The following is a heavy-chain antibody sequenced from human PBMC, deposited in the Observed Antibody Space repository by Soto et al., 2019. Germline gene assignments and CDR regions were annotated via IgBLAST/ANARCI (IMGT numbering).Heavy chain of an antibody. CDR1: GGTFSSYA. J-gene: IGHJ6*02. CDR2: IIPIFGTA. D-gene: IGHD4-17*01. Sequence: SVKVSCKASGGTFSSYAISWVRQAPGQGLEWMGGIIPIFGTANYAQKFQGRVTITADKSTSTAYMELSSLRSEDTAVYYCARDGYGDYDYYYYYGMDVWGQGTTVTVSS. V-gene: IGHV1-69*06. CDR3: ARDGYGDYDYYYYYGMDV.